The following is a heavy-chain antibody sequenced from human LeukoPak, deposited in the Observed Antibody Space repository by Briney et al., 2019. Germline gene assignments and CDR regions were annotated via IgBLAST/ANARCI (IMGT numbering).Heavy chain of an antibody. V-gene: IGHV3-74*01. Sequence: GGSLRLSCLASGFPFSSYAMYWVRQAPGGGLVWVSRIHGDGNNIGYADFVEGRFTISRDNAKNTLYLEMSSLRREDTAVYYCARARVGDPTDYWGQGTLVTVSS. D-gene: IGHD1-26*01. CDR3: ARARVGDPTDY. J-gene: IGHJ4*02. CDR1: GFPFSSYA. CDR2: IHGDGNNI.